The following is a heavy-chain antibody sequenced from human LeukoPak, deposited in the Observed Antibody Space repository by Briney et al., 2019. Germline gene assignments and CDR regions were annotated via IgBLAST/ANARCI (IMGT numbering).Heavy chain of an antibody. D-gene: IGHD3-3*01. Sequence: GASVKVSCKASGYTFTSYGISWVRQAPGQGLEWMGWISAYNGNTNYAQKLQGRVTMTTDTSTSTAYMELRSLRSDDTAVYYCARAQEGFGVVTDDAFDIWGQGTMVTVSS. J-gene: IGHJ3*02. CDR1: GYTFTSYG. CDR2: ISAYNGNT. CDR3: ARAQEGFGVVTDDAFDI. V-gene: IGHV1-18*01.